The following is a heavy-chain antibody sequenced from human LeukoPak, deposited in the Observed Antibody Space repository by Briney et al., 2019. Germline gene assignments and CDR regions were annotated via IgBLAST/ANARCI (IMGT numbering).Heavy chain of an antibody. Sequence: GRSLRLSCAASGFTFSSYEMNWVRQAPGKGLEWVSYISSSGSTIYYADSVKGRFTISRDNAKNSLYLQMNSLRAEDTAVYYCARDPYSSGWYYYYGMDVWGQGTTVTVSS. CDR1: GFTFSSYE. D-gene: IGHD6-19*01. V-gene: IGHV3-48*03. CDR2: ISSSGSTI. J-gene: IGHJ6*02. CDR3: ARDPYSSGWYYYYGMDV.